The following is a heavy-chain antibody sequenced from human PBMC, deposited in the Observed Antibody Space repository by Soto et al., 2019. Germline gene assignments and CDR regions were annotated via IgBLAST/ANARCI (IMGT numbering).Heavy chain of an antibody. CDR2: INPTSGGT. CDR3: ARDPDYGHYSGYFDDS. D-gene: IGHD4-17*01. V-gene: IGHV1-2*02. J-gene: IGHJ4*02. CDR1: GYTFAAYY. Sequence: QVQLVQSGAEVKKPGASVKVSCKTSGYTFAAYYIHWIRQGPGQGFERMGWINPTSGGTVYAQNFPDRVTMTRDTSISTAYIEFRRLNSHDTAVYYCARDPDYGHYSGYFDDSWGQATAVTVSS.